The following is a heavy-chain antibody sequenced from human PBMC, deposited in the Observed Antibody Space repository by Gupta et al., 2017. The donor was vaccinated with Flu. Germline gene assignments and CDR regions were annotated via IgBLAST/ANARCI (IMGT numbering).Heavy chain of an antibody. J-gene: IGHJ4*02. Sequence: EVQLLESGGGLVQPGGSLSLSCAASVFTFSSYAMSWVRQAPGKGLEWVSAISGSGGSTYYADSVKGRFTISRDNSKNTLYLQMNSLRAEDTAVYYCAKSPTVAGPFDYWGQGTLVTVSS. CDR1: VFTFSSYA. D-gene: IGHD6-19*01. V-gene: IGHV3-23*01. CDR3: AKSPTVAGPFDY. CDR2: ISGSGGST.